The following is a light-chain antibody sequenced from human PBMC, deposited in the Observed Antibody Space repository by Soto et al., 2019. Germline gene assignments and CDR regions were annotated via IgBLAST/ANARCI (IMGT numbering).Light chain of an antibody. CDR3: HQYRT. J-gene: IGKJ1*01. CDR2: GAS. V-gene: IGKV3-20*01. Sequence: DIVLTQSPGTLSLSPGEGATLSCRASQSLSNVFLAWYQQKPGQAPRLLIYGASRRATGIPDRFSGSGSGTDFTLTISRLEPEDFAVYFCHQYRTFGQGTKVEIK. CDR1: QSLSNVF.